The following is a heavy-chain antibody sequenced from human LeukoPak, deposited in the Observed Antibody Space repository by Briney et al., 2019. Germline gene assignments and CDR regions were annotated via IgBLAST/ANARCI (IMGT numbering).Heavy chain of an antibody. CDR3: ARWVCSPTSCYYFDH. Sequence: GGSLRLSCAASGFTFSSYGMHWVRQAPGKGLEWVAVISYDGSNKYYADSVKGRFTISRDNSKNTLYLQMNSLRAEDTAVYYCARWVCSPTSCYYFDHWGQGTLVVVSS. D-gene: IGHD2-2*01. V-gene: IGHV3-30*03. CDR1: GFTFSSYG. CDR2: ISYDGSNK. J-gene: IGHJ4*02.